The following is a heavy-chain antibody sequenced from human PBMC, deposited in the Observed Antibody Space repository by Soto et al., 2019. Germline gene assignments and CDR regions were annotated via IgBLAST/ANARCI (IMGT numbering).Heavy chain of an antibody. CDR3: AKTLSGGSYTASLFDY. CDR2: INPGLGTT. Sequence: QVQLVQSGAEVKKPGASVKVSCKASGFTFTRYYIHWVRQAPGQGLEWMGLINPGLGTTTYAQKFKGRVTMTTDTSTSRVYMELSSLRSDDTAGYYCAKTLSGGSYTASLFDYWGQGTLVTVSS. J-gene: IGHJ4*02. CDR1: GFTFTRYY. D-gene: IGHD2-15*01. V-gene: IGHV1-46*01.